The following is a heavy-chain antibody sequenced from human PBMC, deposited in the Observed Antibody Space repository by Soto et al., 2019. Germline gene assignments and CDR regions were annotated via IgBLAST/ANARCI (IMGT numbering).Heavy chain of an antibody. V-gene: IGHV1-69*01. D-gene: IGHD3-3*01. CDR3: ARSAYYDFWSGYQGGYYFDY. Sequence: QVQLVQSGAEVKKPGSSVKVSCKASGGTFSSYAISWVRQAPGQGLEWMGGIIPIFGTANYAQKFRGRVTITADESTSTAYMELSSLRSEDTAVYYCARSAYYDFWSGYQGGYYFDYWGQGTLVTVSS. CDR1: GGTFSSYA. CDR2: IIPIFGTA. J-gene: IGHJ4*02.